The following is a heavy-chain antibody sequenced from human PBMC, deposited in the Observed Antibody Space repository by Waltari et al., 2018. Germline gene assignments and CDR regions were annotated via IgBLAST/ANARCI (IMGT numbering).Heavy chain of an antibody. J-gene: IGHJ4*02. Sequence: QVHLQQWGAGLLKPSEALSLTCAASGESLTNYYWIWIRQSPGEGLEWIGEINRYGTTTYNPSLKSRGTIALDKSKNHFSLRLTSVTAADTAVYFCARLPYEFGPDYWGQGTLVTVSS. CDR2: INRYGTT. D-gene: IGHD2-21*01. V-gene: IGHV4-34*02. CDR3: ARLPYEFGPDY. CDR1: GESLTNYY.